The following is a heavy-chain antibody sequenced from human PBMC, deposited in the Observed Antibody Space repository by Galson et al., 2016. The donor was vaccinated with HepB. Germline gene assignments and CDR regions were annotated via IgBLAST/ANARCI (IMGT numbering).Heavy chain of an antibody. V-gene: IGHV3-30*03. CDR3: ARDRGYRSRFSEWQFYF. J-gene: IGHJ4*02. CDR2: ISYDGKSE. D-gene: IGHD3-3*01. Sequence: SLRLSCAASGFTLSSYAMSWVRQAPGKGLEWVALISYDGKSESYADSVKGRVTISRDNSKNTLYLQMHSLGGEDTAVYYCARDRGYRSRFSEWQFYFWGQGTLVTVSS. CDR1: GFTLSSYA.